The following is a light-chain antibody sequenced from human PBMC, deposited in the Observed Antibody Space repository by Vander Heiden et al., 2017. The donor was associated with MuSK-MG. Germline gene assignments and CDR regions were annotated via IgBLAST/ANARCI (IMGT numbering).Light chain of an antibody. CDR1: QGISNY. J-gene: IGKJ3*01. CDR2: DAS. Sequence: DIQLTQSPSFLSASVGDRVTITCRASQGISNYLAWYQQKPGKAPKLQLFDASTLQSGVPTRFSGSGSGTEFTLTINSLQPEDSATYYCQQLDSYIFTFGPGTKVDIK. V-gene: IGKV1-9*01. CDR3: QQLDSYIFT.